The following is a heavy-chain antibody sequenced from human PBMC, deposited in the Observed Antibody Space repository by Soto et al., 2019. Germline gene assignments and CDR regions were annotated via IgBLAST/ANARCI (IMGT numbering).Heavy chain of an antibody. V-gene: IGHV4-30-4*01. D-gene: IGHD3-10*01. CDR3: ASSGGLYGAYYFDY. J-gene: IGHJ4*02. Sequence: SETLSLTCTVSGGSISSGDYYWSWIRQPPGKGLEWIGYIYYSGSTYYNPSLKSRVTISVDTSKNQFSLKLSSVTAADTAVYYCASSGGLYGAYYFDYWGQGTLVTVSS. CDR2: IYYSGST. CDR1: GGSISSGDYY.